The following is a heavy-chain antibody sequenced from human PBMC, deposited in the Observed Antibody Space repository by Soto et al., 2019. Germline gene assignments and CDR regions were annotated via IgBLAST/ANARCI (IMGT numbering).Heavy chain of an antibody. V-gene: IGHV4-39*01. D-gene: IGHD3-3*01. CDR1: GGSISSSSYY. J-gene: IGHJ6*03. Sequence: SETLSLTCTVSGGSISSSSYYWGWIRQPPGKGLEWIGSIYYSGSTYYNPSLKSRVTISVDTSKNQFSLKLSSVTAADTAVYYCARHTEGDYDFWSGYYTGIRYYYYMDVWGKGTTVTVSS. CDR2: IYYSGST. CDR3: ARHTEGDYDFWSGYYTGIRYYYYMDV.